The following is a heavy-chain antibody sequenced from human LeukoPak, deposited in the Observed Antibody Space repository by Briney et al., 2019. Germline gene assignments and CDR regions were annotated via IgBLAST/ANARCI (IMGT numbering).Heavy chain of an antibody. D-gene: IGHD3-10*01. Sequence: GGSLRLSCAASGFTFSSYGMHWVRQAPGKGLEWVAFIRYDGSNKYYADSVKGRFTISRDNSKNTLYLQMNSLRAEDTAVYYCAKGRALYYGSGRLLDYWGQGTLVTVSS. CDR2: IRYDGSNK. CDR1: GFTFSSYG. CDR3: AKGRALYYGSGRLLDY. V-gene: IGHV3-30*02. J-gene: IGHJ4*02.